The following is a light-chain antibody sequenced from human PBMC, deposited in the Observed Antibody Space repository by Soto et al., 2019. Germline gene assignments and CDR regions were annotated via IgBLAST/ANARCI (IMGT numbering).Light chain of an antibody. CDR3: CSYAGSRGVV. CDR2: EGS. CDR1: SSDVGSYNL. V-gene: IGLV2-23*01. Sequence: QSALTQPACVSGSPGQSITISCTGTSSDVGSYNLVSWYQQHPGKAPKLMIYEGSKRPSGVSNRFSGSKSGNTASLTISGLQAEDEADYYCCSYAGSRGVVFGGGTKVTVL. J-gene: IGLJ2*01.